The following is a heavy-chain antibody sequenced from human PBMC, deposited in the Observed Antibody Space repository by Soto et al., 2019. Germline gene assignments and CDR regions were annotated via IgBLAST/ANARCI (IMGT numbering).Heavy chain of an antibody. V-gene: IGHV1-8*01. CDR1: GYTFTSYD. CDR2: MNPNSGNT. J-gene: IGHJ6*03. CDR3: ARGNSGYDYAYYYYYHYMDV. Sequence: ASVKVSCKASGYTFTSYDINWVRQATGQGLEWMGWMNPNSGNTGYAQKFQGRVTMTRNTSISTAYMELSSLRSEDTAVYYCARGNSGYDYAYYYYYHYMDVWGKGTTVTVSS. D-gene: IGHD5-12*01.